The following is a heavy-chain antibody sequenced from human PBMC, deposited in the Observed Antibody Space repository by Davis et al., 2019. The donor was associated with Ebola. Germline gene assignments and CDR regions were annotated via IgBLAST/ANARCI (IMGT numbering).Heavy chain of an antibody. CDR1: GYSFTTYW. J-gene: IGHJ6*03. V-gene: IGHV5-10-1*01. CDR2: IDPTDSYT. Sequence: GESLKISCKGSGYSFTTYWISWVRQMPGKGLEWMGRIDPTDSYTNYSPSFQGLVTISADKSISTAYLQWSSLKASDTAIYYCARQTRDYYYMDVWGKGTTVTVSS. CDR3: ARQTRDYYYMDV.